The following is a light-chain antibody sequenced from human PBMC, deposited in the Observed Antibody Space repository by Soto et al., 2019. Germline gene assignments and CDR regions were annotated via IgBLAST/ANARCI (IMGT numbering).Light chain of an antibody. Sequence: EIVMTQSPGTLSVSPGERVTLSCRASQSIGNSVAWYQQRPGQAPRLIIFGASTRATGFPARFSGSGSGTEFTLTISSLQSEDFAIYFCPQHNYWPWTFGQGTKVDIK. CDR1: QSIGNS. CDR2: GAS. CDR3: PQHNYWPWT. V-gene: IGKV3-15*01. J-gene: IGKJ1*01.